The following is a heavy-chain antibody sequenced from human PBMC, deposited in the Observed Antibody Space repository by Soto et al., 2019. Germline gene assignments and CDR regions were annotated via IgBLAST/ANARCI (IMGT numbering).Heavy chain of an antibody. J-gene: IGHJ4*02. V-gene: IGHV3-15*05. Sequence: GGSLRLSCAASGFTFSNAWMSWVRQAPGKGLEWVGRIKSKTDGGTTDYAAPVKGRFTISRDNAKNSLYLQMNSLRVEDTAVYYCARSSWGAGYWGQGTQVTVSS. CDR2: IKSKTDGGTT. D-gene: IGHD3-16*01. CDR3: ARSSWGAGY. CDR1: GFTFSNAW.